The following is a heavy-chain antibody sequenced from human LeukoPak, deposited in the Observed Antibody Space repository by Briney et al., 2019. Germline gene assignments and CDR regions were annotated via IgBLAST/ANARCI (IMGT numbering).Heavy chain of an antibody. V-gene: IGHV4-61*05. CDR2: IYYSGST. CDR1: GYSISSGYY. D-gene: IGHD5-24*01. J-gene: IGHJ4*02. CDR3: ARHLERWLQGSLGY. Sequence: PSETLSLTCTVSGYSISSGYYWGWIRQPPGKGLEWIGYIYYSGSTNYNPSLKSRVTISVDTSKNQFSLKLSSVTAADTAVYYCARHLERWLQGSLGYWGQGTLVTVSS.